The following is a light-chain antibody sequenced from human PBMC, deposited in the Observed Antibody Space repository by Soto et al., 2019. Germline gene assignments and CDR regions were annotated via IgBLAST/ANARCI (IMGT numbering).Light chain of an antibody. CDR2: AAS. CDR3: LQDDNYPWT. V-gene: IGKV1-6*01. Sequence: AIQMTQSPSSLSASVGDRVTITCRARQGIRNALGWYQQKPWKAPKLLNYAASRLQSGVPSRFSGSGSGTDFTLTISSLQPEDFATYYCLQDDNYPWTFGQGTKVEIK. J-gene: IGKJ1*01. CDR1: QGIRNA.